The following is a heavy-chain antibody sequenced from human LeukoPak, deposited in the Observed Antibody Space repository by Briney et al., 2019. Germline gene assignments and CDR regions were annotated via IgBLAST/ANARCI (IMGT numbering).Heavy chain of an antibody. Sequence: GESLKISCKGAVHTFSTDWIAWVRPMPGKGLELLGVIYAGDADTRYSPSFQGQVTISAHKSLNTAYLQWTNLKASDTAMYYCARFRGELMVGFDFWGQGTLVTVSS. CDR3: ARFRGELMVGFDF. V-gene: IGHV5-51*01. D-gene: IGHD2-8*01. CDR2: IYAGDADT. CDR1: VHTFSTDW. J-gene: IGHJ4*02.